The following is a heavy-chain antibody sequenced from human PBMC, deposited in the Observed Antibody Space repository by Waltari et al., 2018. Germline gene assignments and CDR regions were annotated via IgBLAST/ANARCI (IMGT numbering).Heavy chain of an antibody. Sequence: QAPGNGRMWVSRANGDGRSTSYADSVKGRFTISRYNAKNTVYLEMNSLRADDTAVYYCTRTRFCSSTDCQVDWFDPWGQGTLVTVSS. CDR2: ANGDGRST. V-gene: IGHV3-74*01. J-gene: IGHJ5*02. D-gene: IGHD2-15*01. CDR3: TRTRFCSSTDCQVDWFDP.